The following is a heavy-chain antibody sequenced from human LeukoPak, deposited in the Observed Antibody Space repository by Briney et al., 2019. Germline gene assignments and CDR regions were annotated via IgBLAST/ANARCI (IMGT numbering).Heavy chain of an antibody. V-gene: IGHV4-31*03. Sequence: SETLSLTCTVSGGSISSGGYYWSWIRQHPGKGLEWIGYIYYSGSTYYNPSLKSRVTISVDTSKNQFSLKLSPVTAADTAVYYCATLGRPDDAFDIWGQGTMVTVSS. D-gene: IGHD3/OR15-3a*01. J-gene: IGHJ3*02. CDR1: GGSISSGGYY. CDR2: IYYSGST. CDR3: ATLGRPDDAFDI.